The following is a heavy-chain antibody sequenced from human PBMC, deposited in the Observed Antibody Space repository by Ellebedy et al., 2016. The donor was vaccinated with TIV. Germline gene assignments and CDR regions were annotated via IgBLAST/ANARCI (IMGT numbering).Heavy chain of an antibody. J-gene: IGHJ1*01. D-gene: IGHD6-13*01. V-gene: IGHV3-23*01. CDR3: AKDLNWQQLVPVH. Sequence: GESLKISCAASGFTFSSYAMSWVRQAPGKGLEWVSAISGSGGSTYYADSVKGRFTISRDNSKNTLYLQMDSLRAEDTAVYYCAKDLNWQQLVPVHWGQGTLVTVSS. CDR2: ISGSGGST. CDR1: GFTFSSYA.